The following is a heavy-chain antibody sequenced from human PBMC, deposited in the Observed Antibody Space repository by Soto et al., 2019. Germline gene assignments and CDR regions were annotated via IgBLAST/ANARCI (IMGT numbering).Heavy chain of an antibody. CDR1: GGSISSYY. CDR3: ARNRDGYNPYCFDY. J-gene: IGHJ4*02. CDR2: IYYSGSP. V-gene: IGHV4-59*01. Sequence: PSEALSLTCTVSGGSISSYYWTWIRQPPGKGLEWIGYIYYSGSPNYNPSLKSRVSISVDTSKNQFSLKLISVTAADTAVYYCARNRDGYNPYCFDYWGQGTLVTVSS. D-gene: IGHD5-12*01.